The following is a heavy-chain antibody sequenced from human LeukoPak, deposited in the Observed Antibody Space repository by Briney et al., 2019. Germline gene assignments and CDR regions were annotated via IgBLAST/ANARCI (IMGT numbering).Heavy chain of an antibody. CDR1: GFTFSSYG. J-gene: IGHJ4*02. D-gene: IGHD6-19*01. V-gene: IGHV3-33*01. CDR2: IWYDGSNK. Sequence: AGGSLRLSCAASGFTFSSYGMHWVRQAPGKGLEWVAVIWYDGSNKYYADSVKGRFTISRDNSKNTLYLQMNSLRAEDTAVYYCATGYSSGWYSGFDYWGQGTLVTVSS. CDR3: ATGYSSGWYSGFDY.